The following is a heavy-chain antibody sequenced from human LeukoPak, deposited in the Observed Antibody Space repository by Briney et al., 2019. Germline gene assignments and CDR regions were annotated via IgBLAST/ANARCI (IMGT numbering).Heavy chain of an antibody. CDR3: AKSSGYSSSKFDY. Sequence: GGSLRLSCAASGFTFSSYAMSWVRQAPGKGLEWVSAISGSGGSAYYADSVKGRFTISRDNSKNTLYLQMNSLRAEDTAVYYCAKSSGYSSSKFDYWGQGTLVTVSS. CDR1: GFTFSSYA. D-gene: IGHD6-13*01. CDR2: ISGSGGSA. J-gene: IGHJ4*02. V-gene: IGHV3-23*01.